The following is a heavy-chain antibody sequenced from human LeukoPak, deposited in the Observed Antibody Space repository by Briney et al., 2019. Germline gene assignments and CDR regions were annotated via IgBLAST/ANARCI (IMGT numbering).Heavy chain of an antibody. V-gene: IGHV4-4*07. CDR2: IYTTGAT. CDR3: ARVVRLRQLVQRYFFDY. Sequence: KSSETLSLTCTVSGGSINNYYWNWIRQPAGKGLEWIGRIYTTGATNYNPSFKSRVTISVDTSKNQFSLKLSSVTAADTAVYYCARVVRLRQLVQRYFFDYWGQGTLVTVSS. CDR1: GGSINNYY. D-gene: IGHD6-13*01. J-gene: IGHJ4*02.